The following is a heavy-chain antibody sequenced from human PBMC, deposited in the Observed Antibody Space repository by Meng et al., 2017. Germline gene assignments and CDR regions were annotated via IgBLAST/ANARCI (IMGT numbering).Heavy chain of an antibody. CDR1: GFTFSSYA. CDR3: ARDRREIAAAGTLDY. CDR2: ISYDGSNK. J-gene: IGHJ4*02. D-gene: IGHD6-13*01. V-gene: IGHV3-30*04. Sequence: GESLKISCAASGFTFSSYAMHWVRQAPGKGLEWVAVISYDGSNKYYADSVKGRFTISRDNSKNTLYPQMNSLRAEDTAVYYCARDRREIAAAGTLDYWGQGTLVTVSS.